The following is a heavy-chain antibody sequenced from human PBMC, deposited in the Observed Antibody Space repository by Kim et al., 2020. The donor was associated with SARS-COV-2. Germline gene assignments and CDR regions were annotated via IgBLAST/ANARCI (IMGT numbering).Heavy chain of an antibody. J-gene: IGHJ5*02. V-gene: IGHV4-4*02. CDR3: AREEVYSYSYGGGNWFDP. CDR2: IYHSGST. D-gene: IGHD5-18*01. CDR1: GGSISSSNW. Sequence: SETLSLTCAVSGGSISSSNWWSWVRQPPGKGLEWIGEIYHSGSTNYNPSLKSRVTISVDKSKNQFSLKLSSVTAADTAVYYCAREEVYSYSYGGGNWFDPWGQGTLVTVSS.